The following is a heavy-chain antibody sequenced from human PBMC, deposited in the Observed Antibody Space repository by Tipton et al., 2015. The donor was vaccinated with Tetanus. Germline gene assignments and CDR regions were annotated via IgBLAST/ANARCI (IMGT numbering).Heavy chain of an antibody. Sequence: TLSLTCNVSGALITTGGYSWGWIRQPPGQGLEWLGYIYQTDSTYYNPSVRSRLTLSLQRSKNQVSLKLISVTAADTAVYFCVRGRGLGAYSFGFEHWGQGVLVTVSS. CDR2: IYQTDST. V-gene: IGHV4-30-2*01. D-gene: IGHD5-12*01. J-gene: IGHJ4*02. CDR3: VRGRGLGAYSFGFEH. CDR1: GALITTGGYS.